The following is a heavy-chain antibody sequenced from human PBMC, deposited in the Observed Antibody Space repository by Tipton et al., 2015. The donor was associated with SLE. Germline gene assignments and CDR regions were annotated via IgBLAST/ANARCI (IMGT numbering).Heavy chain of an antibody. CDR3: ARGFYTDTSGNHGCFDI. Sequence: TLSLTCAVSGGSITTHYWSWIRQTPGKGLEWIGYLYNGGSTLYSPSLKSRVTISVDTSKNQLSLRLNSVTAADTAVYYCARGFYTDTSGNHGCFDIWGQGTMVPVSS. D-gene: IGHD2-15*01. V-gene: IGHV4-59*11. J-gene: IGHJ3*02. CDR2: LYNGGST. CDR1: GGSITTHY.